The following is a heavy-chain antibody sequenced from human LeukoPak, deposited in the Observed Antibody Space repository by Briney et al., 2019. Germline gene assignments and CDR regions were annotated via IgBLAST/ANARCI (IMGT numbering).Heavy chain of an antibody. CDR1: GFTFSSYA. CDR3: AKVGWELLTYFDY. Sequence: GGSLRLSCAASGFTFSSYAMSWVRQAPGKGLEWVSAISGSGGSTYHADSVKGRFTISRDNSKNTLYLQMNSLRAEDTAVYYCAKVGWELLTYFDYWGQGTLVTVSS. D-gene: IGHD1-26*01. J-gene: IGHJ4*02. CDR2: ISGSGGST. V-gene: IGHV3-23*01.